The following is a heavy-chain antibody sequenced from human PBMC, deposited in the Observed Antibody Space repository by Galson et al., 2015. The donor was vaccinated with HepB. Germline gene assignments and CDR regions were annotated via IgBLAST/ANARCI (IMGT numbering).Heavy chain of an antibody. J-gene: IGHJ4*02. CDR3: ARDPSPTYYYGSGSYPDY. CDR2: IKQDGSEK. CDR1: GFTFSSYW. Sequence: SLRLSCAASGFTFSSYWMSWVRQAPGKGLEWVANIKQDGSEKYYVDSVKGRFTISRDNAKNSLYLQMNSLRAEDTAVYYCARDPSPTYYYGSGSYPDYWGQGTLVTVSS. V-gene: IGHV3-7*03. D-gene: IGHD3-10*01.